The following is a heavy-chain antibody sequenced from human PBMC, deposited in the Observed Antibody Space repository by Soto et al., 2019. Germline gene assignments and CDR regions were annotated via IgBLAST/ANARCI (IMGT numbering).Heavy chain of an antibody. CDR1: GFTFSAYG. J-gene: IGHJ4*02. CDR2: ISHDGTNK. Sequence: PGGSLRLSCEVSGFTFSAYGMHWVRQAPGKGLEWVAAISHDGTNKNYGDSVKGRFTISRDNPKKTLYLQMNSLRPEDTALYYCAKDEYYYSRSGYYIFDSWGQGTLVTVSS. V-gene: IGHV3-30*18. D-gene: IGHD3-22*01. CDR3: AKDEYYYSRSGYYIFDS.